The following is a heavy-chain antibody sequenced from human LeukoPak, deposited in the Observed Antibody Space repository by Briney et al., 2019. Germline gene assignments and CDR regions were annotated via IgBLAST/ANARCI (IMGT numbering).Heavy chain of an antibody. Sequence: GGSLRLSCAASGFTVSSNYMSWVRQAPGKGLEWVSVIYSGGSTYYADSVKGRFTISRDNSENTLYLQMNSLRVEDTAVYYCARDRAYGDYSPLDYWGQGTLVTVSS. V-gene: IGHV3-53*01. CDR2: IYSGGST. CDR1: GFTVSSNY. J-gene: IGHJ4*02. D-gene: IGHD4-17*01. CDR3: ARDRAYGDYSPLDY.